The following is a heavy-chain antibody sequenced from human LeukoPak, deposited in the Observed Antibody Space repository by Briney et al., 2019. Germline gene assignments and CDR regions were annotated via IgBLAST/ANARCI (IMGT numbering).Heavy chain of an antibody. D-gene: IGHD3-3*01. Sequence: SETLSLTCTVSGDSISSGGYFWSWIRQHPGKGLEWIGYIYYTGSTYYNPSLKSRVTISVDTSKNQFSLKLNSVTAADTAVHYCARPAGTYYDFWSGYTHWFDPWGQGTLVTVSS. CDR1: GDSISSGGYF. CDR2: IYYTGST. CDR3: ARPAGTYYDFWSGYTHWFDP. V-gene: IGHV4-31*03. J-gene: IGHJ5*02.